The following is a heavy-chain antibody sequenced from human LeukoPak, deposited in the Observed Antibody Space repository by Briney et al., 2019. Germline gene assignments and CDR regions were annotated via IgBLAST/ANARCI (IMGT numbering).Heavy chain of an antibody. J-gene: IGHJ3*02. Sequence: PSETLSLTCTVSGGSISSSSYYWSWIRQPPGKGLEWIGYIYYSGSTNYNPSLKSRVTISVDTSKNQFSLKLSSVTAADTAVYYCAKDSNSGVGAFDIWGQGTMVTVSS. CDR1: GGSISSSSYY. CDR2: IYYSGST. CDR3: AKDSNSGVGAFDI. V-gene: IGHV4-61*01. D-gene: IGHD1-26*01.